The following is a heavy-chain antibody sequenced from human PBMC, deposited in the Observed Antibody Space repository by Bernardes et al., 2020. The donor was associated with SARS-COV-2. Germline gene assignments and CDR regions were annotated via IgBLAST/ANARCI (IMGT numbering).Heavy chain of an antibody. Sequence: GSLRLSCAVSGFSFSDYYMSWIRQAPGEGLEWVSYISTSTSYTNYAESVRGRFTISRDNAKNSLYLQMNSLRAEDTAVYYCARDRGSYFDIGTFDIWGQGTMVTVSS. CDR3: ARDRGSYFDIGTFDI. V-gene: IGHV3-11*06. D-gene: IGHD1-26*01. CDR1: GFSFSDYY. J-gene: IGHJ3*02. CDR2: ISTSTSYT.